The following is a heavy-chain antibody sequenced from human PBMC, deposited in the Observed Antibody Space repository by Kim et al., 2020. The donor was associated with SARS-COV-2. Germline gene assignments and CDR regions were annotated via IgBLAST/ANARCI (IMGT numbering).Heavy chain of an antibody. CDR1: GFTFSSYA. D-gene: IGHD3-3*01. J-gene: IGHJ4*02. CDR2: ISGSGGST. V-gene: IGHV3-23*01. Sequence: GGSLRLSCAASGFTFSSYAMSWVRQAPGKGLEWVSTISGSGGSTYYADSVKGRFTISRDNSKNTLYLQMNSLRAEDTAVYYCAKDRVGVVTNFNDWGQGALATAAS. CDR3: AKDRVGVVTNFND.